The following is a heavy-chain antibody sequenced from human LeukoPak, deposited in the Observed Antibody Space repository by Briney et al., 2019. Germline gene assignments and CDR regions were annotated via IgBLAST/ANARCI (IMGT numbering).Heavy chain of an antibody. CDR3: TRNYYDRTGSLFY. Sequence: GGSLRLSCAASGFTFSTFGMNWVRQAPGKGLEWVGRIKSKADGGTADHAAPVKGRFNISRDDSKNTLYLQMNSLKTEDTAVYFCTRNYYDRTGSLFYWGQGTLATVSS. V-gene: IGHV3-15*01. CDR1: GFTFSTFG. CDR2: IKSKADGGTA. J-gene: IGHJ4*02. D-gene: IGHD3-22*01.